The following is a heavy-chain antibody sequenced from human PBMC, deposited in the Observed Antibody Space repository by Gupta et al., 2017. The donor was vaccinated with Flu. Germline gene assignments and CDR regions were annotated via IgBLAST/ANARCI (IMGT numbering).Heavy chain of an antibody. D-gene: IGHD2-2*01. Sequence: QVQLQQWGAGLLKPSETLSLTCAVYGGSFRGYYWSWIRQPPGKGLAWSGESNHRGSTNYNPSLKSRVTISVDTPKNQCSLKLSSVTAEETAVYYGARGFLDMVVVPAAAHYYYYYGMDVWGQGTTVTVSS. CDR1: GGSFRGYY. CDR3: ARGFLDMVVVPAAAHYYYYYGMDV. CDR2: SNHRGST. V-gene: IGHV4-34*01. J-gene: IGHJ6*02.